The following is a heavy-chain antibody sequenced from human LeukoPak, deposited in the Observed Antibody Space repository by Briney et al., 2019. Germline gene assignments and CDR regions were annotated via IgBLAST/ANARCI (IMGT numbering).Heavy chain of an antibody. Sequence: SETLSLTCAVSGGSISSSNWWSWVRQPPGKGLEWIGEIYHSGSTNYNPSLKSRVTISVDKSKNQFSLKLSSVTAADTAVYYCASRQRYSSGWYFDYWGQGALVTVSS. J-gene: IGHJ4*02. V-gene: IGHV4-4*02. CDR3: ASRQRYSSGWYFDY. D-gene: IGHD6-19*01. CDR2: IYHSGST. CDR1: GGSISSSNW.